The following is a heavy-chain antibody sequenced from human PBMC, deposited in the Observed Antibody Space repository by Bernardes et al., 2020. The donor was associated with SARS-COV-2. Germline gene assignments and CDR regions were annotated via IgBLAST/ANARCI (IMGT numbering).Heavy chain of an antibody. CDR1: GYTFTSYG. CDR3: ARFPVPAADYYGMDV. Sequence: ASVKVSCKASGYTFTSYGISWVRQDPGQGLEWMGWISAYNGNTNYAQKLQGRVTMTTDTSTSTAYMELRSLRSDDTAVYYCARFPVPAADYYGMDVWGQGTTVTVSS. J-gene: IGHJ6*02. D-gene: IGHD2-2*01. CDR2: ISAYNGNT. V-gene: IGHV1-18*01.